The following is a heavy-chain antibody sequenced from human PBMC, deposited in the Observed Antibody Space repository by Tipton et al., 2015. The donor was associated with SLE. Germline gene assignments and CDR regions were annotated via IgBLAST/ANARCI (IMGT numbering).Heavy chain of an antibody. D-gene: IGHD2-21*02. CDR3: TREEGDYYNYAWFDP. CDR1: CGSVTSGSYY. V-gene: IGHV4-61*09. CDR2: IYRAGSA. J-gene: IGHJ5*02. Sequence: TLSLTCTVSCGSVTSGSYYWSWTRQPAGKGLEWLGHIYRAGSANYNPSFHSRVTILLATSKNQFSLKLSSVTAADTAVYYCTREEGDYYNYAWFDPWGQGTLVTVSS.